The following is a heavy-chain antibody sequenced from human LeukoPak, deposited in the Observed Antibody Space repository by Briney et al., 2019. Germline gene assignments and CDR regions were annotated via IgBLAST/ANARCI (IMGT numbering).Heavy chain of an antibody. CDR3: ARDAHWIDSSGYLLGY. CDR2: IYTSGST. Sequence: PSETLSLTCTVSGGSISSGSYYWSWIRQPAGKGLEWIGRIYTSGSTNYNPSLKSRVTISVDTSKNQFSLKLSSVTAADTAVYYCARDAHWIDSSGYLLGYWGQGTLVTVSS. CDR1: GGSISSGSYY. D-gene: IGHD3-22*01. J-gene: IGHJ4*02. V-gene: IGHV4-61*02.